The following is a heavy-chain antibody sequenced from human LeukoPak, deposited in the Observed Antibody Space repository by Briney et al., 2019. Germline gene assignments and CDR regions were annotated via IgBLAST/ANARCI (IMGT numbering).Heavy chain of an antibody. CDR2: IKSKTDGGTI. V-gene: IGHV3-15*01. CDR1: GFTFSSYA. Sequence: GTSLRLSCAASGFTFSSYAMHWVRQAPGKGLEWDGRIKSKTDGGTIDYAAPVKGRFTISRDDSKNTLYLQMSSLKTEDTAIYYCTTDRGGYIGHWGQGTLVTVSS. J-gene: IGHJ4*02. CDR3: TTDRGGYIGH. D-gene: IGHD5-24*01.